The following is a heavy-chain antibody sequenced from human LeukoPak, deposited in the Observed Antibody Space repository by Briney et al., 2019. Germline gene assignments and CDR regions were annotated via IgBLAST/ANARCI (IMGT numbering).Heavy chain of an antibody. D-gene: IGHD4-17*01. CDR3: ARHGGAYGDYWYYFDY. CDR1: GGSISSYY. V-gene: IGHV4-59*08. Sequence: KASETLSLTCTVSGGSISSYYWTWIRQPPGKGLEWIGYIYYSGSTNYNPSLKSRVTISVDTSKNQFSLKLSSVTAADTAVYYCARHGGAYGDYWYYFDYWGQGTLVTVSS. J-gene: IGHJ4*02. CDR2: IYYSGST.